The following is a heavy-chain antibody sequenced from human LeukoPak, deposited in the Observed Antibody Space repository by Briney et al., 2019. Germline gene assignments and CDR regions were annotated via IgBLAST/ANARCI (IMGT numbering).Heavy chain of an antibody. CDR3: AIGTDYVYAFDI. V-gene: IGHV3-30*03. D-gene: IGHD3-16*01. CDR2: ISYDGSNK. J-gene: IGHJ3*02. Sequence: GGSLRLSCAASGFTFSSYGMHWVRQAPGKGLEWVAVISYDGSNKYYADSVKGRFTISRDNSKNTLYLQMNSLRAEDTAVYYCAIGTDYVYAFDIWGQGTMATVSS. CDR1: GFTFSSYG.